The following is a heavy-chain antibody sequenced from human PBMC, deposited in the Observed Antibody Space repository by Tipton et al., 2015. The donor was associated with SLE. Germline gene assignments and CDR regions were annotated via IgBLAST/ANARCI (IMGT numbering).Heavy chain of an antibody. J-gene: IGHJ4*02. Sequence: TLSLTCTVSGGSISYYYWSWIRQPPGKGLEWIGYIYSSGESTKYNPSLKSRVTISVDTSKNQMSLKLNSVTAADTAVYYCARTNRGCFDYWGQGTLVTVSS. CDR1: GGSISYYY. CDR3: ARTNRGCFDY. CDR2: IYSSGEST. D-gene: IGHD2-8*01. V-gene: IGHV4-4*08.